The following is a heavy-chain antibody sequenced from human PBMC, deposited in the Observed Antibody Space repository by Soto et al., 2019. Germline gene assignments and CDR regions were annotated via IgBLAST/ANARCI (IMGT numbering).Heavy chain of an antibody. D-gene: IGHD3-22*01. Sequence: SSETLSLTCTVSGASISSSYWSWIRQSPGKGLEWIAYVYYTGKTNYNPSLSGRVTVSVDTSKNQLSLKLTSVTAADTAVYYCARGFFDTSTGHSNPFDIWGQGTMVTVSS. V-gene: IGHV4-59*01. CDR1: GASISSSY. CDR3: ARGFFDTSTGHSNPFDI. CDR2: VYYTGKT. J-gene: IGHJ3*02.